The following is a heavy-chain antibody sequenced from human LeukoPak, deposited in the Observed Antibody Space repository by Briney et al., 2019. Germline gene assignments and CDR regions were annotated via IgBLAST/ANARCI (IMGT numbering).Heavy chain of an antibody. V-gene: IGHV3-23*01. Sequence: GGSLTLTCTASGFSLSSCALSWVCQAPGKGLEWVSAIGGSGGSTYHADSVKGRFTVSRDDFKNTLYLQMNSLRVEDTAVYYCAKDEAPAAGSCNYFYGMDDWGQGTTVNVSS. J-gene: IGHJ6*02. CDR3: AKDEAPAAGSCNYFYGMDD. D-gene: IGHD6-13*01. CDR2: IGGSGGST. CDR1: GFSLSSCA.